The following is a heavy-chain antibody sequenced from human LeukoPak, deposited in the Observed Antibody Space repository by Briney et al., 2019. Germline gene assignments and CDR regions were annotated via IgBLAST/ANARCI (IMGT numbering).Heavy chain of an antibody. Sequence: SVKVSCKASGGTFSSYAISWVRQAPGQGLEWMGGIIPIFGTANYAQKFQGRVTITADESTSTAYMELSSLRSEDTAVYYCARGRLSVVALFDYWGQGTLVTVSS. V-gene: IGHV1-69*13. CDR3: ARGRLSVVALFDY. J-gene: IGHJ4*02. CDR1: GGTFSSYA. CDR2: IIPIFGTA. D-gene: IGHD2-15*01.